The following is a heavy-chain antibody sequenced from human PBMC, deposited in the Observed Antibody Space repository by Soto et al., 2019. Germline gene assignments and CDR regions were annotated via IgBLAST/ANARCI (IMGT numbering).Heavy chain of an antibody. CDR3: AKPLQRRAPAWFDP. Sequence: GXSRRLSCAASGFTFGSYAMSWVRQAPGKGLEWVSAISGSGGSTYYADSVKGRFTISRDNSKNTLYLQMNSLRAEDTAVYYCAKPLQRRAPAWFDPWGQGTLVTVSS. J-gene: IGHJ5*02. CDR1: GFTFGSYA. CDR2: ISGSGGST. D-gene: IGHD6-25*01. V-gene: IGHV3-23*01.